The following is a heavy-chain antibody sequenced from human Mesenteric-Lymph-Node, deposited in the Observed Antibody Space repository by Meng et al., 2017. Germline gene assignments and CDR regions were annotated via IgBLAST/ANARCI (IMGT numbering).Heavy chain of an antibody. CDR3: ARGMKYNPEYFQF. CDR1: GFTVSSNY. CDR2: IYSGGST. V-gene: IGHV3-53*01. D-gene: IGHD1-14*01. J-gene: IGHJ1*01. Sequence: GGSLRLSCAASGFTVSSNYMSWVRQAPGKGLEWVSVIYSGGSTYYADSVKGRFTISRDNSKNTVYLQMNSLRAEDTAVYYCARGMKYNPEYFQFWGQGTLVPSPQ.